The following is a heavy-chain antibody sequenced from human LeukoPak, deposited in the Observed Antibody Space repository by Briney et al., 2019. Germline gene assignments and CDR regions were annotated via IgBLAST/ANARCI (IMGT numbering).Heavy chain of an antibody. V-gene: IGHV4-59*01. CDR2: IYYSGST. D-gene: IGHD3-9*01. CDR3: ARADSHYDILTGYYPYYFDY. CDR1: GGSISSYY. J-gene: IGHJ4*02. Sequence: TSSETLSLTCTVSGGSISSYYWSWIRQPPGKGLEWIGYIYYSGSTNYNPSLKSRVTISVDTSKNQFSLKLSSVTAADTAVYYCARADSHYDILTGYYPYYFDYWGQGTLVTVSS.